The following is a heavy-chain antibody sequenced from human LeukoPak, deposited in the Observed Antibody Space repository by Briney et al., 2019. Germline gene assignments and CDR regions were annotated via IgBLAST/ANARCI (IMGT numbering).Heavy chain of an antibody. CDR3: ARSRRRGAVAGTEKYNWFDP. Sequence: PSETLSLTCAVYGGSFSGYYWSWLRQPPGKGLEWIGEINHSGSTNYNPSLKSRVTISVDTSKNQFSLKLSSVTAADTAVYYCARSRRRGAVAGTEKYNWFDPWGQGTLVTVSS. J-gene: IGHJ5*02. CDR2: INHSGST. D-gene: IGHD6-19*01. CDR1: GGSFSGYY. V-gene: IGHV4-34*01.